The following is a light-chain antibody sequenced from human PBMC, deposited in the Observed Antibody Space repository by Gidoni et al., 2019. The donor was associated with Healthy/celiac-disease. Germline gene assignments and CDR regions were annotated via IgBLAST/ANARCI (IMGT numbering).Light chain of an antibody. CDR2: DAS. CDR1: QSISSW. Sequence: DIQMTQSPSTLSASGGDRVTITCRASQSISSWLAGYQQKPGKAPKRLIYDASSLESGVPSRFSGSGSGTEFTLTISSLQPDDFATYYCQQYNSYSPLTFGGGTKVEIK. CDR3: QQYNSYSPLT. V-gene: IGKV1-5*01. J-gene: IGKJ4*01.